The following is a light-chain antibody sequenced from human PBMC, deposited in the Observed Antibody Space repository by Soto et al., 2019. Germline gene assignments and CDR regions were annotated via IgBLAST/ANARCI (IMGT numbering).Light chain of an antibody. J-gene: IGKJ4*01. CDR1: QSISSY. CDR3: QQSYSTPQLT. Sequence: DIPVTQSPSSLSASVADRVTITCRASQSISSYLNWYQQKPGKAPKLLIYAASSLQSGVPSRFSGSGSGTDFTLTISSLQPEDFATYYCQQSYSTPQLTFGGGTKVEIK. V-gene: IGKV1-39*01. CDR2: AAS.